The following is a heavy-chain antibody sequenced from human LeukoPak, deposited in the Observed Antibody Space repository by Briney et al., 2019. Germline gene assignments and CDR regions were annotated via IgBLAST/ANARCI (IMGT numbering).Heavy chain of an antibody. D-gene: IGHD1-26*01. J-gene: IGHJ3*02. V-gene: IGHV4-59*01. Sequence: KPSETLSLTCTVSGGSISSYYWSWIRQPPGKGLEWIGYIYYSGSTNYNPSLKSRVTISVDTSKNQFSLKLSSVTAADTAVYYCARGIVGALGAFDIWGQGTMVTVSS. CDR3: ARGIVGALGAFDI. CDR2: IYYSGST. CDR1: GGSISSYY.